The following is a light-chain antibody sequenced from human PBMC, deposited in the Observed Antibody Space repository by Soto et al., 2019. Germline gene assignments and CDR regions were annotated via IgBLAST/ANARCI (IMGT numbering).Light chain of an antibody. Sequence: QPVLTQPPSASASLGASVKLTCTLSSGHNSYAIAWHQQQPEKGPRYLMKLNSDGSHSKGDGIPDRFSGSSSGAERYLTISSLQYEDEADYYCQTWSTDIRVFGGGTTLTVL. V-gene: IGLV4-69*01. CDR3: QTWSTDIRV. J-gene: IGLJ3*02. CDR2: LNSDGSH. CDR1: SGHNSYA.